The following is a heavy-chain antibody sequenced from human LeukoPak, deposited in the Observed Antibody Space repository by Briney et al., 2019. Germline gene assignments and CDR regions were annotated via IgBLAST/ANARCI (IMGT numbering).Heavy chain of an antibody. CDR3: ARVSGSYYPLDY. CDR2: INHSGST. CDR1: GGSFSGYY. J-gene: IGHJ4*02. V-gene: IGHV4-34*01. Sequence: SETLSLTCAVYGGSFSGYYWSWIRQPPGKGLEWIGEINHSGSTNYNPSLKSRVTISVDTSKNQFSLKLSSVTAADTAVYYCARVSGSYYPLDYWGQGTLVTVSS. D-gene: IGHD1-26*01.